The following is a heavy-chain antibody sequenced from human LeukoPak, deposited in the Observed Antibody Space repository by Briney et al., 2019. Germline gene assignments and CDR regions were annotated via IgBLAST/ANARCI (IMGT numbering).Heavy chain of an antibody. CDR2: INQDGSEK. Sequence: GGSLRLSCAASGFTFSSYWMSWVRQAPGKGLEWVANINQDGSEKYYVDSVEGRFTISRDNAKNSLYLQMNSLSAEDPAVYYCAREEGYYSSGSYWTLYWGQGTLVTVSS. CDR3: AREEGYYSSGSYWTLY. J-gene: IGHJ4*02. CDR1: GFTFSSYW. V-gene: IGHV3-7*01. D-gene: IGHD3-10*01.